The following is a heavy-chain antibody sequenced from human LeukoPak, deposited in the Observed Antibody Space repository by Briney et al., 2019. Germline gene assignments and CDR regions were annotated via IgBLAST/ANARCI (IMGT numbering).Heavy chain of an antibody. Sequence: SETLSLTCTVSGGSISSYYWIWIRQPPGKGLEWIGYIYYSGSTNYNPSLKSRVTISVDTSKNQFSLKLSSVTAADTAVYYCARDGESSGWSNAYAFDIWGQGTMVTVSS. V-gene: IGHV4-59*01. CDR3: ARDGESSGWSNAYAFDI. J-gene: IGHJ3*02. CDR1: GGSISSYY. D-gene: IGHD6-19*01. CDR2: IYYSGST.